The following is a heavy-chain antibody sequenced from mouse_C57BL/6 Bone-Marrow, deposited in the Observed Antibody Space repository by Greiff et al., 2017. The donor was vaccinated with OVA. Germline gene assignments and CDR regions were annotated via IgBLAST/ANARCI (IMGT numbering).Heavy chain of an antibody. J-gene: IGHJ4*01. D-gene: IGHD2-1*01. CDR3: TTCNYEGGYYAMDY. V-gene: IGHV14-4*01. CDR2: IDPENGDT. Sequence: EVQLQQSGAELVRPGASVKLSCTASGFNIKDDYMHWVKQRPEQGLEWIGWIDPENGDTEYASKFQGKATITADTSSNTAYLQLSSLTSEDTAVYYCTTCNYEGGYYAMDYWGQGTSVTVSS. CDR1: GFNIKDDY.